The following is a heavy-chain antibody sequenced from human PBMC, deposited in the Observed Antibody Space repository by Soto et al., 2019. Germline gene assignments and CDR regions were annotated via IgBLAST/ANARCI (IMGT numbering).Heavy chain of an antibody. CDR1: GFTFSSYA. D-gene: IGHD2-15*01. CDR2: ISGSGGST. J-gene: IGHJ6*03. V-gene: IGHV3-23*01. Sequence: EVQLLESGGGLVQPGGSLRLSCAASGFTFSSYAMSWVRQAPGKGLEWVSAISGSGGSTYYADSVKGRFTISRDNSKNTLYLQMNSLRAEDTAVYYCAKVGPDCSDGSCYSHYYYYYYMDVWGKGTTVTVSS. CDR3: AKVGPDCSDGSCYSHYYYYYYMDV.